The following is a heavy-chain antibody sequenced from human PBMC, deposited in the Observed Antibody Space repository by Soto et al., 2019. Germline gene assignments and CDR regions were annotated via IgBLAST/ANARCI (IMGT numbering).Heavy chain of an antibody. D-gene: IGHD2-2*01. J-gene: IGHJ5*02. V-gene: IGHV1-69*12. CDR1: GGTFSSYA. CDR2: IIPIFGTA. CDR3: ARTGPGVLVPAAKVFDL. Sequence: QVQLVQSGAEVKKPGSSVKVSCKASGGTFSSYAISWVRQAPGQGLEWMGGIIPIFGTANYAQKFQGRVTMTAHASTRTAYMELFSLRSVDTAVYYCARTGPGVLVPAAKVFDLWGQGTLVTVSS.